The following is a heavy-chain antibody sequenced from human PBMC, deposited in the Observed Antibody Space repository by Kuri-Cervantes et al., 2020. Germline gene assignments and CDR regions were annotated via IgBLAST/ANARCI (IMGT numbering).Heavy chain of an antibody. CDR2: IKQDGSEK. Sequence: ETLSLTCAVSGGSISSSNWWSWVRQPPGKGLEWVANIKQDGSEKYYVDSVRGRFTISRDNAKKSLYLQMNSLRVEDTAVYYCASRDNYAFNYWGQGTLVTVSS. J-gene: IGHJ4*02. V-gene: IGHV3-7*01. CDR1: GGSISSSNW. D-gene: IGHD1-1*01. CDR3: ASRDNYAFNY.